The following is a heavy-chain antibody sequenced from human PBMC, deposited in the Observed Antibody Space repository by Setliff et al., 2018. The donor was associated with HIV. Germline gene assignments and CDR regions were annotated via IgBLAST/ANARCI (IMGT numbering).Heavy chain of an antibody. CDR1: GFTFNHYW. CDR2: TKEDGSEK. V-gene: IGHV3-7*01. D-gene: IGHD2-21*01. Sequence: PGGSLRLSCAASGFTFNHYWMSWVRHVPGKGLQWVADTKEDGSEKYYVDSVKGRFTISRDNAKRSLYLQMNSLRGEDTAVYYCVRAIQGAYDFWGRGTLVTVSS. CDR3: VRAIQGAYDF. J-gene: IGHJ4*01.